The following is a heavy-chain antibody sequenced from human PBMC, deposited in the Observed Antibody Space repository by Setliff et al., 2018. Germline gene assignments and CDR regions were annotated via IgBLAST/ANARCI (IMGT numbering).Heavy chain of an antibody. CDR3: ARDRFYNSWSGTSITAPHDAFDI. V-gene: IGHV1-46*03. CDR1: GYTFTGYY. D-gene: IGHD3-3*01. Sequence: ASVKVSCKASGYTFTGYYMHWVRQAPGQGLEWMGIIDPSGDYTNYAQKFQGRVTMTRDTSTTTVYMELSSLRSDDTAVYFCARDRFYNSWSGTSITAPHDAFDIWGQGTTVTVSS. CDR2: IDPSGDYT. J-gene: IGHJ3*02.